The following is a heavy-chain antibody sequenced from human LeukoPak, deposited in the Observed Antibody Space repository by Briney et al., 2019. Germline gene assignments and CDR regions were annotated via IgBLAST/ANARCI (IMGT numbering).Heavy chain of an antibody. CDR1: GFRFSLYW. J-gene: IGHJ4*02. Sequence: GGSLRLSCAASGFRFSLYWMSWVRQAPGKGLEWVANINPDGSQNYFVDSVKCRFTISRDNAKNSLYLQMSSLRVEDTAVYYCVRDRVWGGDDHWGQGALVTVSS. CDR3: VRDRVWGGDDH. D-gene: IGHD3-16*01. V-gene: IGHV3-7*01. CDR2: INPDGSQN.